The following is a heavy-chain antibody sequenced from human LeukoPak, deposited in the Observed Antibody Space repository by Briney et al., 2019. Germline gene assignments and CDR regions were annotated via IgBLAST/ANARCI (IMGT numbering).Heavy chain of an antibody. J-gene: IGHJ5*02. CDR3: ARHEGDTSGSYMYNWFDP. CDR2: MYYSGST. D-gene: IGHD3-22*01. CDR1: GGSISRYF. V-gene: IGHV4-59*08. Sequence: SETLSLTCTVPGGSISRYFWSWIRQPPGKGLEWIGYMYYSGSTNYNPSLKSRVTISVDTSKNQVSLKLNSVTAADTAVYYCARHEGDTSGSYMYNWFDPWGQGTLVTVSS.